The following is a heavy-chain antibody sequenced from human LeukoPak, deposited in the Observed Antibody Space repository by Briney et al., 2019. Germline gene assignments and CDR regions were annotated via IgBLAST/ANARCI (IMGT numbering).Heavy chain of an antibody. Sequence: ASVKVSCKASGGTFSSYAISWVRQAPGQGLEWMGGIIPILGTANYAQKFQGRVTITADESTSTAYMELSSLRSEDTAVYYCAREPDSSSWPYFDYWGQGTLVTVSS. J-gene: IGHJ4*02. CDR1: GGTFSSYA. D-gene: IGHD6-13*01. CDR3: AREPDSSSWPYFDY. V-gene: IGHV1-69*13. CDR2: IIPILGTA.